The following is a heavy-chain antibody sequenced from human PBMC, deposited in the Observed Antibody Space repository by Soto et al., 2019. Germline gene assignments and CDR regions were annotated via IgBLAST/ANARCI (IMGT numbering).Heavy chain of an antibody. V-gene: IGHV4-59*01. CDR1: GGSISSYY. D-gene: IGHD4-17*01. J-gene: IGHJ1*01. Sequence: SETLSLTCTVSGGSISSYYWGWIRQPPGKGLEWIGYIYYSGSTNYNPSLKSRVTISVDTSKNQFSLKLSSVTAADTAVYYCAREYGDSAEYFQHWGQGTLVTVSS. CDR3: AREYGDSAEYFQH. CDR2: IYYSGST.